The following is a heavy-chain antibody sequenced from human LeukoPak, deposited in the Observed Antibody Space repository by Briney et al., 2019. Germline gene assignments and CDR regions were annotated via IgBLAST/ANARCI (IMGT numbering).Heavy chain of an antibody. V-gene: IGHV4-4*07. CDR3: ARDIRTVAGTGFDY. CDR1: GGSISSYY. Sequence: SETLSLTCTVSGGSISSYYWSWIRQPAGKGLEWIGRIYTSGSTNYNPSLKSRVTMSIDTSKNQFSLKLSSVTAADTAVYYCARDIRTVAGTGFDYWGQGILVTVSS. J-gene: IGHJ4*02. CDR2: IYTSGST. D-gene: IGHD6-19*01.